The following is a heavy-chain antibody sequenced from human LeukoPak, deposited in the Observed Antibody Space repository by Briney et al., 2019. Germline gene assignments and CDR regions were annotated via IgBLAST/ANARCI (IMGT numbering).Heavy chain of an antibody. J-gene: IGHJ4*02. CDR2: IGRSASSI. D-gene: IGHD5-18*01. Sequence: GGSLRLSCAASGFAFTDYYMSWLRQAPGKGLEWLSYIGRSASSIYYADSVKGRFTISRDNAKNSLYLQMNSLRAEDTAVYYCARVSRGYSYGREDYWGQGTLVTVSS. CDR1: GFAFTDYY. V-gene: IGHV3-11*01. CDR3: ARVSRGYSYGREDY.